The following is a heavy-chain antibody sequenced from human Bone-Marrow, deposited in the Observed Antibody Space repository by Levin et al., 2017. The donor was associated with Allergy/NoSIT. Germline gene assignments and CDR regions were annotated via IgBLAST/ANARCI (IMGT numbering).Heavy chain of an antibody. Sequence: SQTLSLTCTVSGGSISSGGYYWSWIRQHPGKGLEWIGYIYYSGSTYYNPSLKSRVTISVDTSKNQFSLKLSSVTAADTAVYYCARDFRGNYDYIWGSAPPGYFDLWGRGTLVTVSS. CDR1: GGSISSGGYY. J-gene: IGHJ2*01. D-gene: IGHD3-16*01. CDR3: ARDFRGNYDYIWGSAPPGYFDL. CDR2: IYYSGST. V-gene: IGHV4-31*03.